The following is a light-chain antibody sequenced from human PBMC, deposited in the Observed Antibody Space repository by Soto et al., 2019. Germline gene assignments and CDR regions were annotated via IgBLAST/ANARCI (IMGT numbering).Light chain of an antibody. V-gene: IGKV3-11*01. CDR1: QNVSTY. Sequence: EIVLTQSPATLSLSPGERVTLSCRASQNVSTYLAWYQQKPGQAPRLLIYDASDRDTGIPARFSGSGSGTDFTLTISSLEPEDSAVYYCQQRTNWLTFGPGTKVDIK. CDR2: DAS. J-gene: IGKJ3*01. CDR3: QQRTNWLT.